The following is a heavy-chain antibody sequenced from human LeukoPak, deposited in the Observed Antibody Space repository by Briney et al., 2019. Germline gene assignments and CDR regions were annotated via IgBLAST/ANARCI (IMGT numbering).Heavy chain of an antibody. CDR3: ARGGLGRNPSDYYYMDV. Sequence: PSETLSLTCTVSGGSISSSSYYWGWIRQPPGKGLEWIGSIYYSGSTYYNPSLKSRVTMSVDTSKNQFSLKLSSVTAADTAVYYCARGGLGRNPSDYYYMDVWGKGTTVTISS. J-gene: IGHJ6*03. V-gene: IGHV4-39*07. CDR2: IYYSGST. D-gene: IGHD3-10*01. CDR1: GGSISSSSYY.